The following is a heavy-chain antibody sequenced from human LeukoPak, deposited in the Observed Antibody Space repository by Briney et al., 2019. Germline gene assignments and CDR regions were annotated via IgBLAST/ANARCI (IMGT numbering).Heavy chain of an antibody. D-gene: IGHD3/OR15-3a*01. J-gene: IGHJ6*02. Sequence: GGSLRLSCAASGFTFNSYDMHWVRQTIGKGLEWVSGIGTAGDTYYAGSVKGRSTISRENAKNSLYLQMNNLRVEDTAVYYCARSRTDTYYGMDVWGQGTTVTVSS. CDR1: GFTFNSYD. V-gene: IGHV3-13*01. CDR3: ARSRTDTYYGMDV. CDR2: IGTAGDT.